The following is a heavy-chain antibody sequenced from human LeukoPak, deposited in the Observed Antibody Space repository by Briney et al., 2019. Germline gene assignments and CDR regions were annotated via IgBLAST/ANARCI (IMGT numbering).Heavy chain of an antibody. V-gene: IGHV1-58*02. CDR3: AAPRQFQQWRSFHYGMDV. J-gene: IGHJ6*02. Sequence: ASVKVSCKASGFTFTSSAMQWVRQARGQRLEWIGWIVVGSGNTNYAQKFQERVTITRDMSTSTAYMELSSLRSEDTAVYYCAAPRQFQQWRSFHYGMDVWGQGTTVTVSS. CDR1: GFTFTSSA. D-gene: IGHD6-19*01. CDR2: IVVGSGNT.